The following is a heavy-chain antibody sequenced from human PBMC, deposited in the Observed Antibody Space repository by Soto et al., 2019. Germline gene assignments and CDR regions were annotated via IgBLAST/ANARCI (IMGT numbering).Heavy chain of an antibody. Sequence: SETLSLTCTVSGVSISSGGYYWSWIRQHPGKGLEWIGYIYYSGSTYYNPSLKSRVTISVDTSKNQFSLKLSSVTAADTAVYYCASVAYDSSGYYYFDYWGQGTLVTVSS. CDR1: GVSISSGGYY. D-gene: IGHD3-22*01. CDR2: IYYSGST. J-gene: IGHJ4*02. CDR3: ASVAYDSSGYYYFDY. V-gene: IGHV4-31*03.